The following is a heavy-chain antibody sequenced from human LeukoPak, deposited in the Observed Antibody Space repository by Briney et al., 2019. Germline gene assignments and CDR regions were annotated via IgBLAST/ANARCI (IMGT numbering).Heavy chain of an antibody. CDR3: ARDPVNCSGGSCYSDAFDI. D-gene: IGHD2-15*01. CDR1: GFTFSAYA. V-gene: IGHV3-64D*09. Sequence: PGGSLRLSCSASGFTFSAYAMYWVRQAPGKGLEYVSGISNNGGSSFYADSVKGRFTISRDNSKNTLYLQMSSLRAEDTAVYYCARDPVNCSGGSCYSDAFDIWGQGTMVTVSS. CDR2: ISNNGGSS. J-gene: IGHJ3*02.